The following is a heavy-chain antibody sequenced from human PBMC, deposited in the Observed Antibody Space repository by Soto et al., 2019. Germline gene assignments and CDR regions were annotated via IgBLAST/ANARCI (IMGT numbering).Heavy chain of an antibody. CDR1: GYSFTSYW. D-gene: IGHD1-26*01. CDR2: IDPSGSYT. V-gene: IGHV5-10-1*01. CDR3: ARRGAPWDYYYRMDV. J-gene: IGHJ6*02. Sequence: GESLKISCKGSGYSFTSYWISWVRQMPGKGLEWMGRIDPSGSYTNYSPSFQGHVTISADKSISTAYLQWSSLKASDTAMYYCARRGAPWDYYYRMDVWGQGTTVTVSS.